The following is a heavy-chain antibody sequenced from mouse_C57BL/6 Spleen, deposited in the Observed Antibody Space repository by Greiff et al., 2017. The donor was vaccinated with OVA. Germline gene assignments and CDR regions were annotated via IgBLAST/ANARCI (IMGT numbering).Heavy chain of an antibody. CDR2: ISYSGST. CDR1: GYSITSGYD. CDR3: ARDSRGYFDY. V-gene: IGHV3-1*01. Sequence: EVQLVESGPGMVKPSQSLSLTCTVTGYSITSGYDWHWIRHFPGNKLEWMGYISYSGSTNYNPSLKSRISITHDTSKNHFFLKLNSVTTEDTATYYCARDSRGYFDYWGQGTTLTVSS. J-gene: IGHJ2*01. D-gene: IGHD3-1*01.